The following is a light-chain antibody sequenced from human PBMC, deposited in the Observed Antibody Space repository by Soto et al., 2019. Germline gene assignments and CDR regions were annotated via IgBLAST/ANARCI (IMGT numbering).Light chain of an antibody. CDR3: QQYGTAPYT. J-gene: IGKJ2*01. Sequence: ETVVTQSPVTLSLSPGEGATLSCRASQSVDSSYLAWYQQKPGQAPRLLTHGTSNRASGIPDRFSGSGSGTDFTLTISRLEPEDFAVYYCQQYGTAPYTFGQGTTLEFK. CDR1: QSVDSSY. CDR2: GTS. V-gene: IGKV3-20*01.